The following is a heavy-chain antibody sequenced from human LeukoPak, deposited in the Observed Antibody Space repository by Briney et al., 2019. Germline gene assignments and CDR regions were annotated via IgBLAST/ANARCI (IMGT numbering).Heavy chain of an antibody. CDR1: GFTFGDYA. Sequence: GGSLRLSCTTSGFTFGDYAMSWFRQAPGKGLEWVGFIRSKDYGRTIEYAASVKGRFTISRDNSKNTLYLQMNSLRAEDTAVYYCARPTVPYYYYYYMDVWGKGTTVTVSS. CDR2: IRSKDYGRTI. D-gene: IGHD4-11*01. J-gene: IGHJ6*03. CDR3: ARPTVPYYYYYYMDV. V-gene: IGHV3-49*03.